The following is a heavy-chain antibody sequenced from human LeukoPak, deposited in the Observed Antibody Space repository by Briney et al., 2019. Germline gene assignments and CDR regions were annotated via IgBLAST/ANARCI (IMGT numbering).Heavy chain of an antibody. V-gene: IGHV4-59*08. CDR2: IYYSGSS. CDR3: AGRESGYYFY. CDR1: GGSISSYY. J-gene: IGHJ4*02. D-gene: IGHD3-22*01. Sequence: PSETLSLTCTVSGGSISSYYWSWIRQPPGKGLEWIGHIYYSGSSNYNPSLKSRVTISVDTSKNQFPLKLSSVTAANTAVYYCAGRESGYYFYWGQETLVTVSS.